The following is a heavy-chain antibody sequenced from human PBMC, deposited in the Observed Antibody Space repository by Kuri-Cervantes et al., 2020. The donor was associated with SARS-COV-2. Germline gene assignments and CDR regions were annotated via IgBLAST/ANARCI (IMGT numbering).Heavy chain of an antibody. J-gene: IGHJ4*02. CDR3: ASGQWLYLHRYSDY. V-gene: IGHV1-2*02. Sequence: ASVKVSCKASGYTFTGYYMHWVRQAPGQGLEWMGWINPNSGGTNYAQKFQGRVTMTRDTSASTAYMELSSLRSEDTAVYYCASGQWLYLHRYSDYWGQGTLVTVSS. CDR2: INPNSGGT. CDR1: GYTFTGYY. D-gene: IGHD6-19*01.